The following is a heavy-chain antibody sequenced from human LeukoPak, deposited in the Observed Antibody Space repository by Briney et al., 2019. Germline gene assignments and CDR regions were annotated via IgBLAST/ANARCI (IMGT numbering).Heavy chain of an antibody. V-gene: IGHV3-48*03. CDR3: ARDGYYDSSGPNY. J-gene: IGHJ4*02. CDR2: ISSSGSTI. Sequence: GGSLRLSCAASGFTFSSYVMNWVRQAPGKGLEWVSYISSSGSTIYYADSVKGRFTISRDNAKNSLYLQMNSLRAEDTAVYYCARDGYYDSSGPNYWGQGTLVTVSS. CDR1: GFTFSSYV. D-gene: IGHD3-22*01.